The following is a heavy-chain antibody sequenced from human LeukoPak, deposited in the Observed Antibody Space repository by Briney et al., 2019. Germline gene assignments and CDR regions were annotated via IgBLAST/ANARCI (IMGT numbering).Heavy chain of an antibody. V-gene: IGHV1-69*04. CDR2: IIPILGIA. D-gene: IGHD2-15*01. CDR1: GYTFTSYG. Sequence: SVKVSCKASGYTFTSYGISWVRQVPGQGLEWMGRIIPILGIANYAQKFQGRVTITADKSTSTAYMELSSLRSEDTAVYYCASGVAATAASHYWGQGTLVTVSS. J-gene: IGHJ4*02. CDR3: ASGVAATAASHY.